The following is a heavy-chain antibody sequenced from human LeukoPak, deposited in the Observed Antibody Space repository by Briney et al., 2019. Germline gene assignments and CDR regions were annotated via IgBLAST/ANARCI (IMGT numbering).Heavy chain of an antibody. J-gene: IGHJ6*03. V-gene: IGHV3-20*04. Sequence: GGSLRLSCAASGFTFDEYGMSWVRQAPGKGLEWVSGVNWNGGSTGYADSVKGRFTISRDNAKNSLYLQMNSLRAEDTALYYCAREQLVDYNYYYMDVWGKGTTVTVSS. CDR3: AREQLVDYNYYYMDV. D-gene: IGHD6-6*01. CDR2: VNWNGGST. CDR1: GFTFDEYG.